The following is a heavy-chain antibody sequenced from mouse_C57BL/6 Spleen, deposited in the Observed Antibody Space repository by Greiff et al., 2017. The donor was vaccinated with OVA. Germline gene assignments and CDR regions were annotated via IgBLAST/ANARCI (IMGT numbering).Heavy chain of an antibody. CDR2: ISSGSSTI. Sequence: EVKLQESGGGLVKPGGSLKLSCAASGFTFSDYGMHWVRQAPEKGLEWVAYISSGSSTIYYADTVKGRFTISRDNAKNTLFLQMTSLRSEDTAMYYCARGMMRLRLNYFDYWGQGTTLTVSS. D-gene: IGHD1-2*01. V-gene: IGHV5-17*01. J-gene: IGHJ2*01. CDR1: GFTFSDYG. CDR3: ARGMMRLRLNYFDY.